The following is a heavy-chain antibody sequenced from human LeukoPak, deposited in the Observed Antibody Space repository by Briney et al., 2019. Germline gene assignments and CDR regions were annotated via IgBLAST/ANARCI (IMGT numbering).Heavy chain of an antibody. V-gene: IGHV1-2*04. D-gene: IGHD3-16*02. J-gene: IGHJ4*02. Sequence: ASVKVSCKASGYTFTGYYMHWVRQAPGQGLEWMGWINPNSGGTNYAQKFQGWVTMTRDTSISTAYMELSRLRSDDTAVYYCARAHMITFGGVISPPDYWGQGTLVTVSS. CDR3: ARAHMITFGGVISPPDY. CDR2: INPNSGGT. CDR1: GYTFTGYY.